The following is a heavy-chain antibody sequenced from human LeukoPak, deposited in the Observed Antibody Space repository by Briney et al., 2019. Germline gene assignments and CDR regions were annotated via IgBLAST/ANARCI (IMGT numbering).Heavy chain of an antibody. D-gene: IGHD2-21*02. J-gene: IGHJ6*03. V-gene: IGHV3-21*01. CDR1: RFTLISYR. CDR2: IWSSSNHI. Sequence: GSSLLLSCSSSRFTLISYRMNSVRQPPGNGLEWVSSIWSSSNHIYYVHPRKGRFPIPRDNAQNQLYLQMNSVRAEDTAVYYCARVGEVMTAIYYYFYMDVWGKGTTVIVSS. CDR3: ARVGEVMTAIYYYFYMDV.